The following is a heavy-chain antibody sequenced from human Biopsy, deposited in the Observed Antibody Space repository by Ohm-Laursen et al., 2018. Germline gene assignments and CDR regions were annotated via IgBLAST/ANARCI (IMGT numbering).Heavy chain of an antibody. Sequence: GSLRLSCAASGFSFDNYAMNWVRQAPGKGLEWVSTISGSGGSTYYADSVKGRFTISRDASKNTLYLLMNSLRAEDTAMYYCAKDSGGSPLGELFHWGQGNLVTVSS. CDR2: ISGSGGST. V-gene: IGHV3-23*01. CDR1: GFSFDNYA. D-gene: IGHD3-16*01. J-gene: IGHJ4*02. CDR3: AKDSGGSPLGELFH.